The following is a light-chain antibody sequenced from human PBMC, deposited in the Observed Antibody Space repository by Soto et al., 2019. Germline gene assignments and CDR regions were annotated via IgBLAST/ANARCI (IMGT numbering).Light chain of an antibody. CDR3: QQRGNLPYT. CDR1: QSVSGY. V-gene: IGKV3-11*01. J-gene: IGKJ2*01. Sequence: EIVLTQFPATLSLSPGERATLSCRASQSVSGYLAWYQQKPGQAPRLLIYNTSNRATGIPARFSGSGSVTDFTLTISSLEPEDFAVYYCQQRGNLPYTFGQGTNLEIK. CDR2: NTS.